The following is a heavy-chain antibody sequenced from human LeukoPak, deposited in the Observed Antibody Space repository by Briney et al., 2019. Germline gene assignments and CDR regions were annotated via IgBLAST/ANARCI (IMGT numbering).Heavy chain of an antibody. CDR2: IIPILGIA. CDR3: ASSPDY. J-gene: IGHJ4*02. V-gene: IGHV1-69*02. Sequence: GASVKVSYKASGYTFTGYYMHWVRQAPGQGLEWMGRIIPILGIANYAQKFQGRVTITADKSTSTAYMELSSLRSEDTAVYYCASSPDYWGQGTLVTVSS. CDR1: GYTFTGYY.